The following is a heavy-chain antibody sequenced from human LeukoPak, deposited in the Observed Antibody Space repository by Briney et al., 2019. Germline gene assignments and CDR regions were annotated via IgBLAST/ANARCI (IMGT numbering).Heavy chain of an antibody. CDR1: GFTFSSYS. V-gene: IGHV3-21*01. D-gene: IGHD3-22*01. CDR2: ISSSSSYI. Sequence: KPGGSLRLSCAASGFTFSSYSTNWVRQAPGKGLEWVSSISSSSSYIYYADSVKGRFTISRDNAKNSLYLQMNSLRAEDTAVYYCARAQFKYDSSGYYFYWGQGTLVTVSS. J-gene: IGHJ4*02. CDR3: ARAQFKYDSSGYYFY.